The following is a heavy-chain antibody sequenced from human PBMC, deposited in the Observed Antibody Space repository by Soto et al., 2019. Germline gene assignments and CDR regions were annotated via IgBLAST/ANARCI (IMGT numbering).Heavy chain of an antibody. CDR3: ARGEGDWYFDL. J-gene: IGHJ2*01. CDR1: GLTFSSYG. Sequence: QVQLVESGGGVVQPGRSLRLSCAASGLTFSSYGMHWVRQAPGKGLEWVAVIWYDGSNKYYADSVKGRFTISRDNSKNTLYLLMNSLRAEDTAVYYCARGEGDWYFDLWGRGTLVTVSS. D-gene: IGHD3-10*01. V-gene: IGHV3-33*01. CDR2: IWYDGSNK.